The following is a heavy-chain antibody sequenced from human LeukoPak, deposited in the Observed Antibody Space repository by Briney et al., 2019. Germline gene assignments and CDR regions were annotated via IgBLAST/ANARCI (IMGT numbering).Heavy chain of an antibody. Sequence: GGSLRLSCAASGFTFSSYGMHWVRQAPGKGLEWVAFIPSDGSKIYYADSVKGRFTISRDNSKNTVYLQMNSLRAEDTAVYYCVKDTGTKSQFDYWGQGTLVTVSS. J-gene: IGHJ4*02. V-gene: IGHV3-30*02. CDR3: VKDTGTKSQFDY. CDR2: IPSDGSKI. D-gene: IGHD4-17*01. CDR1: GFTFSSYG.